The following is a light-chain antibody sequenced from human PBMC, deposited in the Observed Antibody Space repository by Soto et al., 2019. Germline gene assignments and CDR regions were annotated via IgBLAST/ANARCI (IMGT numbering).Light chain of an antibody. Sequence: RLTHYTYSLAASVGDKVTSACRASLSISIFLNWIQHKPGEAPKPVIFAASSLHSGVPSRFSGSGSGTNFTLTICSLQPEDFAIYYCQQSFCLPINFGPGSNVD. CDR1: LSISIF. CDR3: QQSFCLPIN. CDR2: AAS. V-gene: IGKV1-39*01. J-gene: IGKJ3*01.